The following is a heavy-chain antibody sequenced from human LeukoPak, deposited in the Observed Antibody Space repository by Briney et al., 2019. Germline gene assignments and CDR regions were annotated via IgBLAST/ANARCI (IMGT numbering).Heavy chain of an antibody. D-gene: IGHD6-13*01. Sequence: GASVKVSCKASGYTFTSYCMHWVRQAPGQGLEWMGIINPSGGSTSYAQKFQGRVTMTRDTSTSTVYMELSSLRSEDTAVYYCARDPLRQQLVQATPFDYWGQGTLVTVSS. J-gene: IGHJ4*02. CDR2: INPSGGST. CDR3: ARDPLRQQLVQATPFDY. CDR1: GYTFTSYC. V-gene: IGHV1-46*01.